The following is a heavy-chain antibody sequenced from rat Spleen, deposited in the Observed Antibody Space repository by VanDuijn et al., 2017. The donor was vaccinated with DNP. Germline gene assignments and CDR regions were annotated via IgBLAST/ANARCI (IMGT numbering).Heavy chain of an antibody. D-gene: IGHD1-11*01. J-gene: IGHJ2*01. CDR1: GFSFSTFP. V-gene: IGHV5-46*01. CDR3: TRDPNYGGYSERFDY. Sequence: EVQLIESVGGLVQPARPMKLSCAASGFSFSTFPMAWVCQAPTKGLEWVATIGTSGGNTYYRDSVRGRFSIARDNARSTLYLQMNSLTSEDTATYYCTRDPNYGGYSERFDYWGQRVLVTVSS. CDR2: IGTSGGNT.